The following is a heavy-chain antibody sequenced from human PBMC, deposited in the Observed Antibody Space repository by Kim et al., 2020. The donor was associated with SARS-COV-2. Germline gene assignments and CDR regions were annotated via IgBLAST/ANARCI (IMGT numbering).Heavy chain of an antibody. CDR3: AKGYDFWSGHFDY. D-gene: IGHD3-3*01. V-gene: IGHV3-23*03. J-gene: IGHJ4*02. CDR2: IYSGGSST. CDR1: GFTFSSYA. Sequence: GGSLRLSCAASGFTFSSYAMSWVRQAPGKGLEWVSVIYSGGSSTYYADSVKGRFTISRDNSKNTLYLQMNSLRAEDTVVYYCAKGYDFWSGHFDYWGQGTLVTVSS.